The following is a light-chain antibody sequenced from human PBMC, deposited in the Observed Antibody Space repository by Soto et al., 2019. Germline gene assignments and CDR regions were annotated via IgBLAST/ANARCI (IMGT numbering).Light chain of an antibody. CDR3: QQYDGSPRT. Sequence: EIVLTQSPGTLSVSPGERATLSCRASQSLNSNSLAWYQQKPGQAPRLLIYNAYNRAAGIPDRFSGSGSGTHFTLTISRLEPEDFVVYHRQQYDGSPRTFGQGTKVDIK. CDR1: QSLNSNS. V-gene: IGKV3-20*01. CDR2: NAY. J-gene: IGKJ1*01.